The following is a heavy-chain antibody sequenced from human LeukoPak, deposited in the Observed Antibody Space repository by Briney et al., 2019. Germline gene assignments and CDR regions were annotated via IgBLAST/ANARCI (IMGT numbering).Heavy chain of an antibody. CDR2: IFYSGST. V-gene: IGHV4-39*07. J-gene: IGHJ3*02. CDR3: AKSNSYGLIDI. Sequence: SETLSLTCTVSSGSISTSNYYWGWVRQPPGKALEWIGNIFYSGSTYYSPSLKSRVTISLDTSRNQFSLKLNSVTAADTAVYYCAKSNSYGLIDIWGQGTMVTVSS. CDR1: SGSISTSNYY. D-gene: IGHD3-16*01.